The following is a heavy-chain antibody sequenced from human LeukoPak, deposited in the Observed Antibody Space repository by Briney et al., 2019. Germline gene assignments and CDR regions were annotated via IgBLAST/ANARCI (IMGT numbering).Heavy chain of an antibody. CDR1: GFTFSSYW. CDR2: IKSDGST. V-gene: IGHV3-74*01. Sequence: GGSLRLSCAASGFTFSSYWMHWVRQTPGKGLVWVSRIKSDGSTIYADSVKGRFTISRDNARNTLYLQMNSLRVEDTAIYYCARGGKLEPTAMPTWGQGSLVVVSS. J-gene: IGHJ5*02. D-gene: IGHD2-2*01. CDR3: ARGGKLEPTAMPT.